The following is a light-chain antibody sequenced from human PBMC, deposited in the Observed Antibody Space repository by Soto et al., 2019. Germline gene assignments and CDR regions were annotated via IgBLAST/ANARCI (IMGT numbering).Light chain of an antibody. CDR1: SSDVGNYNY. CDR2: EVS. V-gene: IGLV2-14*01. Sequence: QSVLTQPASVSGSPGQSITISCTGTSSDVGNYNYVSWYQQHPGKAPKLMIYEVSHRPSGVSNRFSASKSGNTASLTISGLQAEDEADYYCSSYTSRTTLVFGGGTQLTVL. CDR3: SSYTSRTTLV. J-gene: IGLJ2*01.